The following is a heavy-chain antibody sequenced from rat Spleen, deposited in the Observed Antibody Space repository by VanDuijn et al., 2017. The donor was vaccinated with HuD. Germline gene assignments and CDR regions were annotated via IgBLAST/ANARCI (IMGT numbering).Heavy chain of an antibody. CDR2: ISYDGSSA. CDR3: ARHGYGGYSGPFAY. CDR1: GFTFSDYN. Sequence: EVQLVESGGGLVQPGRSLKLSCAASGFTFSDYNMAWVRQAPKKGLEWVETISYDGSSAYYRDSVKGRFTISRDNAQSTLYLQMDSLRSEDTATYYCARHGYGGYSGPFAYWGQGTLVTVSS. J-gene: IGHJ3*01. V-gene: IGHV5-7*01. D-gene: IGHD1-11*01.